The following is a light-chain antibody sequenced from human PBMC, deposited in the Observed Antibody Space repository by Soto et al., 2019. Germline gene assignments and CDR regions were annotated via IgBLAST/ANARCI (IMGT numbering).Light chain of an antibody. J-gene: IGKJ5*01. CDR1: QSVSSH. CDR3: QQGGNWPLT. CDR2: DAS. Sequence: EIVLTQSPATLSLSPGERATVSCRASQSVSSHLAWYQQKRGQAPRLLIYDASSRASGIPARFSGSGSGTDFTLTISSLEPEAFAVYYCQQGGNWPLTFGQGTRLEI. V-gene: IGKV3-11*01.